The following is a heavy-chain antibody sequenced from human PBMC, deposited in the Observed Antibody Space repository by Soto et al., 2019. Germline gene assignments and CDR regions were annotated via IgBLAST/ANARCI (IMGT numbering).Heavy chain of an antibody. Sequence: QVQLQESGPGLVKPSQTLSLTCTVSGGSISSGGYYWSWIRQHPGKGLEWIGYIYYSGSTYYNPSLKSRVTISVDTSKNQFSRKLSSVTAADTAVYYCVRDGNDILTGYYYGMDVWGQGTTVTVSS. V-gene: IGHV4-31*03. CDR1: GGSISSGGYY. J-gene: IGHJ6*02. D-gene: IGHD3-9*01. CDR2: IYYSGST. CDR3: VRDGNDILTGYYYGMDV.